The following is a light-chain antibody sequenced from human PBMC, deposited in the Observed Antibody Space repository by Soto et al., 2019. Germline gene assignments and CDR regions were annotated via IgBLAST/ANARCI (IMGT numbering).Light chain of an antibody. J-gene: IGKJ1*01. Sequence: EIELTQSPATLSLSPGETATLSCRASQNVDKFLAWYQQRPGQPPRLLIFDSSNRATGIPDRFSGSGSGTEFTLTISSLQSDDFATYYCQQYNSYSRTFGQGTKVDIK. CDR2: DSS. V-gene: IGKV3-11*01. CDR3: QQYNSYSRT. CDR1: QNVDKF.